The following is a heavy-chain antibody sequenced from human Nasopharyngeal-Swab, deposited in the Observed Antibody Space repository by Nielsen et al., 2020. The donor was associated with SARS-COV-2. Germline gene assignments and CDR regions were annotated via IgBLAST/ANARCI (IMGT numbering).Heavy chain of an antibody. V-gene: IGHV5-10-1*01. D-gene: IGHD3-10*01. J-gene: IGHJ6*02. Sequence: KVSCKGSGYSFTSYWISWVRQMPGKGLEWMGRIDPSDSYTNYSPSFQGHVTISADKSISTAYLQWNSLKASDTAMYYCAASRGPGSYYYGSGDQSMDVWGQGTTVTVSS. CDR3: AASRGPGSYYYGSGDQSMDV. CDR2: IDPSDSYT. CDR1: GYSFTSYW.